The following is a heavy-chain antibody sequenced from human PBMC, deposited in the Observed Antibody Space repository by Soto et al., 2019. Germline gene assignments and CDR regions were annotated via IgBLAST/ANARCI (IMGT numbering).Heavy chain of an antibody. CDR1: GFTFSNYA. V-gene: IGHV3-23*01. CDR3: ARSGGNYESWTGSVGIAMVRRFPDF. D-gene: IGHD3-10*01. J-gene: IGHJ6*02. Sequence: GSLRLSCAASGFTFSNYAMNCVRQAPGRGLQWVSGISGRARSTYYADSVTGRFTISRDNCKDRRFLQMNDLRAEDAAIYCCARSGGNYESWTGSVGIAMVRRFPDFSGQGSTVTDSS. CDR2: ISGRARST.